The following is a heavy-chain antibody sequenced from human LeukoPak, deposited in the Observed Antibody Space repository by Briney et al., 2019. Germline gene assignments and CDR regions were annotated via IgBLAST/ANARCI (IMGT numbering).Heavy chain of an antibody. Sequence: PGGSLRLSCAASGFTFSSYWMHWVRQATGKGLVWVLRFNSDGSSTSYADSVKGRFTISRDNAKNTLYLQMNSLRAVDTAVYYCVRGAAFDIGGQGTMVTVSS. CDR2: FNSDGSST. CDR1: GFTFSSYW. CDR3: VRGAAFDI. V-gene: IGHV3-74*01. J-gene: IGHJ3*02.